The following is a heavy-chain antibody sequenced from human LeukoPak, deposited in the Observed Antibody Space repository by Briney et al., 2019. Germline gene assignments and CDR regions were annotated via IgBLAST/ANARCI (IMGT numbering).Heavy chain of an antibody. D-gene: IGHD2-15*01. Sequence: GGSLRLSCAASGFTFSSYAMSWVRQAPGKGLEWVSAISGSGGSTYYADSVKGRFTISRDNSKNTLYLQMNSLRAGDTAVYYCAKDQRYCSGGSCYPKPRYFDYWGQGTLVTVSS. CDR2: ISGSGGST. CDR1: GFTFSSYA. CDR3: AKDQRYCSGGSCYPKPRYFDY. V-gene: IGHV3-23*01. J-gene: IGHJ4*02.